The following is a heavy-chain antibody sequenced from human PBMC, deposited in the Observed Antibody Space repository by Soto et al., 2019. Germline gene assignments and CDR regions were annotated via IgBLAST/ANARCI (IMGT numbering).Heavy chain of an antibody. V-gene: IGHV3-30-3*01. Sequence: GGSLRLSCAASGFTFSSYAMHWVRQAPGKWLEWVAVISYDGSNKYYADSVKGRFTISRDNSKNTLYLQMNSLRAEDTAVYYCARSLPREDAFDIWGQGXMVTV. D-gene: IGHD1-26*01. CDR2: ISYDGSNK. CDR3: ARSLPREDAFDI. J-gene: IGHJ3*02. CDR1: GFTFSSYA.